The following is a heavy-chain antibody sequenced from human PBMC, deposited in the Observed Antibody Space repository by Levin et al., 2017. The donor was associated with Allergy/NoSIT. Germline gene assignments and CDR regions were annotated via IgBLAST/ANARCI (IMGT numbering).Heavy chain of an antibody. CDR1: CGSISSGGYS. J-gene: IGHJ4*02. CDR2: IYHSGST. CDR3: AARSSWYYFDY. V-gene: IGHV4-30-2*01. D-gene: IGHD6-13*01. Sequence: SQTLSLPCAVSCGSISSGGYSWSWIRQPPGKGLEWIGYIYHSGSTYYNPSLKSRVTISVDRSKNQFSLKLSSVTAADTAVYYCAARSSWYYFDYWGQGTLVTVSS.